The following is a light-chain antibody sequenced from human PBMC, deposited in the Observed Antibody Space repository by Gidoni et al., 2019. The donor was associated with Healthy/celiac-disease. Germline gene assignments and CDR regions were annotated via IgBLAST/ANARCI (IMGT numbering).Light chain of an antibody. Sequence: DIQFTQSPSFLSASVGDRVTITFRASQASCSYLAWYQQEPGKAPKLLIYDASTLQSGVTSRFSGSGSGTEFTITISSLQHEDYATYYCQQLNSYRRRYSFGQGTKLEIK. CDR3: QQLNSYRRRYS. CDR2: DAS. V-gene: IGKV1-9*01. CDR1: QASCSY. J-gene: IGKJ2*03.